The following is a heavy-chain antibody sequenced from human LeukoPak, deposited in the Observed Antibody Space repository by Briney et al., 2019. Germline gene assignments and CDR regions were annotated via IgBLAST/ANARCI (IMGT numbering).Heavy chain of an antibody. Sequence: GGSLRLSCSASGFTFSGYGMHWVRQAPGKGLECVSAISSNGDVTYYADSVQGRFTMSKDNSKNTLYLQMNSLRAEDTAMYYCVKNSLIGTNYYYYGVDAWGQGTTATVSS. J-gene: IGHJ6*02. CDR1: GFTFSGYG. CDR3: VKNSLIGTNYYYYGVDA. D-gene: IGHD1/OR15-1a*01. CDR2: ISSNGDVT. V-gene: IGHV3-64D*06.